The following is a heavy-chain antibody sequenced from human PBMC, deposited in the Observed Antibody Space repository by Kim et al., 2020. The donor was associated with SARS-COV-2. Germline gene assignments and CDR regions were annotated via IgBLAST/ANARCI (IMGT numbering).Heavy chain of an antibody. CDR1: GYNFTRYA. V-gene: IGHV7-4-1*02. CDR3: AREVYDNSGYYHNFDY. Sequence: ASVKVSCKTSGYNFTRYAMNWVRQAPGQGLEWMGWINTNTGNPTYAQGFTGRFVFTLDTSVSTAYLQLSSLKAEDTAVYYCAREVYDNSGYYHNFDYWGQGTLVTVSS. J-gene: IGHJ4*02. D-gene: IGHD3-22*01. CDR2: INTNTGNP.